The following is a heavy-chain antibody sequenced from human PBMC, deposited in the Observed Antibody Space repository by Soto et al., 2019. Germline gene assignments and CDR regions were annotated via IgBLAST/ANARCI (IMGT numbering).Heavy chain of an antibody. Sequence: QVQLVESGGGVVQPGRSLRLSCAASGFTFSSYAMHWVRQAPGKGLEWVAVISYDGSNKYYADSVKGRFTISRDNSKTTLYLQMNSLRAEDTDVYYCARVELAVDRTAYYFDYWGQGTLVTVYS. CDR2: ISYDGSNK. V-gene: IGHV3-30-3*01. CDR3: ARVELAVDRTAYYFDY. CDR1: GFTFSSYA. D-gene: IGHD6-19*01. J-gene: IGHJ4*02.